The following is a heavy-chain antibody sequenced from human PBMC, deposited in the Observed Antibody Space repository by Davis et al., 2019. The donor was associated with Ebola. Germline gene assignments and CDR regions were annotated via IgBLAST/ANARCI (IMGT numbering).Heavy chain of an antibody. J-gene: IGHJ4*02. Sequence: GESLKISCAASGFTFSRYWMTWVRQAPGKGLEWVANINEDGTEKNYVDSVKGRFTISRDNAKNSLYLQMNSLRGEDTAVYFCVRDLGFDFGLISYFDFWGQGTQVTVSS. CDR2: INEDGTEK. CDR3: VRDLGFDFGLISYFDF. V-gene: IGHV3-7*01. D-gene: IGHD3/OR15-3a*01. CDR1: GFTFSRYW.